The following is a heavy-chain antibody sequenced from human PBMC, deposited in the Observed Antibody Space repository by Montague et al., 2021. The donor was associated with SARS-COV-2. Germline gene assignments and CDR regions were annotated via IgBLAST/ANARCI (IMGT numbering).Heavy chain of an antibody. CDR1: VHCGVAEHW. J-gene: IGHJ4*02. Sequence: SETLSLTCAGDVHCGVAEHWRRSEEHPSGLQLPPVGVCHHPVGNKNKPSLKSRVSMSVDKSWNQFSLRLTSVTAADTAIYYCARKGGGRSDLAYWGQGTLVTVSS. CDR3: ARKGGGRSDLAY. V-gene: IGHV4-4*02. CDR2: CHHPVGN. D-gene: IGHD1-26*01.